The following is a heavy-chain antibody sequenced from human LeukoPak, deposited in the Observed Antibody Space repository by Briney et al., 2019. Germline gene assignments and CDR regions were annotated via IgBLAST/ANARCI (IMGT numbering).Heavy chain of an antibody. Sequence: GGSLRLSCAASEFTFSNAWMSWVRQAPGKGLEWVSAISGSGGSTYYADSVKGRFAISRDTSRNTLYLQMNSLRAEDTAVYYCAKDRGTGWYPDFDSWGQGTLVTVSS. D-gene: IGHD6-19*01. CDR3: AKDRGTGWYPDFDS. J-gene: IGHJ4*02. CDR1: EFTFSNAW. CDR2: ISGSGGST. V-gene: IGHV3-23*01.